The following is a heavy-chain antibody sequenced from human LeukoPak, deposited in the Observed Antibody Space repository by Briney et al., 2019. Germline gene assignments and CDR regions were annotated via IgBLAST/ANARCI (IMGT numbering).Heavy chain of an antibody. V-gene: IGHV4-59*08. J-gene: IGHJ3*02. Sequence: SETLSLTCTVSGGSISSYYWSWIRQPPGKGLEWIGYIYYSGSTNYNPSLKSRVTISVDTSKNQFSLKLSSVTAADTAVYYCARPAYYYDSSGLAFDIWGQGTMVTVSS. D-gene: IGHD3-22*01. CDR3: ARPAYYYDSSGLAFDI. CDR1: GGSISSYY. CDR2: IYYSGST.